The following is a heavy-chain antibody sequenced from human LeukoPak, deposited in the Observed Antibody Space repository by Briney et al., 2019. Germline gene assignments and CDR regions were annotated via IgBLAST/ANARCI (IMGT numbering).Heavy chain of an antibody. V-gene: IGHV4-61*02. Sequence: SSETLSLTCTVSGDSISSGDYYWSWIRQPAGKGLEWIGRISSSGSTNYNPSLKSRVTISVDTSKNQFSLKLSSVTAADTAVYFCARVPYSYDSSGAFDIWGQGTMVTVSS. D-gene: IGHD3-22*01. CDR3: ARVPYSYDSSGAFDI. CDR1: GDSISSGDYY. J-gene: IGHJ3*02. CDR2: ISSSGST.